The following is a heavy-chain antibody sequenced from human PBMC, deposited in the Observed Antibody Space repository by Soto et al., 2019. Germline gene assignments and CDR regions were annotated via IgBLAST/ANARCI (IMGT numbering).Heavy chain of an antibody. J-gene: IGHJ4*02. CDR1: GFTFSDYY. Sequence: PXGSLALSCAASGFTFSDYYMSWIRQAAGKGLEWVSYISSSGSTIYYADSVKGRFTISRDNAKNSLYLQMNSLRAEDTAVYYCARTSDCSSTSCLDYWGQGTLVTVSS. CDR2: ISSSGSTI. V-gene: IGHV3-11*01. D-gene: IGHD2-2*01. CDR3: ARTSDCSSTSCLDY.